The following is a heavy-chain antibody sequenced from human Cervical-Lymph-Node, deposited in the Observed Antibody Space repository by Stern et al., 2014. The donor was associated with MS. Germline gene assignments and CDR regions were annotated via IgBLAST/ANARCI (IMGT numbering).Heavy chain of an antibody. Sequence: VQLVQSGGGLVQPGGSLRLSCAPSGFSVSYYWMHWVRQVPGKGLVWVSRMHPEGSGIDYADSVQGRFTISSDTAENTLYLQMSSLRADDTAVYYCVRDFVGLREYWGQGTLVTVSS. CDR1: GFSVSYYW. CDR2: MHPEGSGI. V-gene: IGHV3-74*01. J-gene: IGHJ4*02. CDR3: VRDFVGLREY. D-gene: IGHD1-26*01.